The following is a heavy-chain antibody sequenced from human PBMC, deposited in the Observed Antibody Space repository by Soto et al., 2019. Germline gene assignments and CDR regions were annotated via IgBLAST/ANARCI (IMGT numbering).Heavy chain of an antibody. CDR2: IYYSGST. J-gene: IGHJ5*02. CDR3: ARGGASIWHRYWFDP. V-gene: IGHV4-59*01. CDR1: GGSISSYY. Sequence: SETLSLTCTVSGGSISSYYWSWIRQPPGKGLEWIGYIYYSGSTNYNPSLKSRVTISVDTSKNQFSLKLSSVTAADTAVYYCARGGASIWHRYWFDPWGQGTLVTVSS. D-gene: IGHD3-16*01.